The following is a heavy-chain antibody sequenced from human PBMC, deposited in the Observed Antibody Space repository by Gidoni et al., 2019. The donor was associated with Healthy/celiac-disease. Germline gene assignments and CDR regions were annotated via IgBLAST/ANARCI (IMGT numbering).Heavy chain of an antibody. CDR3: ARDGYGAGTADY. V-gene: IGHV1-69*01. D-gene: IGHD6-19*01. Sequence: QVQLVQSGAEVKKTGASVKVYCKAPGGTFSSYAISWVRQAPGQGLEWMGGIIPIFGTAHYAQKFQGRVTLTADESTSTAYMELSSLRSEDTAVYCCARDGYGAGTADYWGQGTLVTVSS. CDR1: GGTFSSYA. J-gene: IGHJ4*02. CDR2: IIPIFGTA.